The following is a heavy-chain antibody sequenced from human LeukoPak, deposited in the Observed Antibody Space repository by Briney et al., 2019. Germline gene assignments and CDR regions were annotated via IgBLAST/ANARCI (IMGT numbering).Heavy chain of an antibody. V-gene: IGHV3-23*01. CDR3: AKVSHSSGWDLDY. Sequence: GGSLRLSCAASGFTFSSYAMSWVRQAPGKGLEWVSAISGSGGSTYYADSVKGRFTISGDNSKNTLYPQMNSLRAEDTAVYYCAKVSHSSGWDLDYWGQGTLVTVSS. J-gene: IGHJ4*02. CDR2: ISGSGGST. CDR1: GFTFSSYA. D-gene: IGHD3-22*01.